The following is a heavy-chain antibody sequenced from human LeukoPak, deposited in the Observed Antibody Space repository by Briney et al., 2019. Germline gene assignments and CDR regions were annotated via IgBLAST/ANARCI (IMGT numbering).Heavy chain of an antibody. CDR1: GFTFNSFG. V-gene: IGHV3-30*18. D-gene: IGHD5-12*01. Sequence: GRSLRLSCAASGFTFNSFGIHWVRQAPGKGLEWVAVISNDGSNQYYADSVKGRFTISRDNSRSTLHLQMNSLRIEDTAVYYCAKALVATASYFYYWGQGTRVTVSS. J-gene: IGHJ4*02. CDR3: AKALVATASYFYY. CDR2: ISNDGSNQ.